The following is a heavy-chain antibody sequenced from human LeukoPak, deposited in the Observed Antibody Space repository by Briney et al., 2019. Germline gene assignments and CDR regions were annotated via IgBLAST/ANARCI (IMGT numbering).Heavy chain of an antibody. Sequence: GGSLRLSCAASGFTLSIYGVSWVRQPPGKGLEWISAITNSGDFAYYIDSVKGRFTISRDNSKNTVYLEMTSLRVEDTAVYYCARDRDYPRDYFDYWGQGALVTVSS. CDR3: ARDRDYPRDYFDY. CDR1: GFTLSIYG. D-gene: IGHD4-17*01. V-gene: IGHV3-23*01. CDR2: ITNSGDFA. J-gene: IGHJ4*02.